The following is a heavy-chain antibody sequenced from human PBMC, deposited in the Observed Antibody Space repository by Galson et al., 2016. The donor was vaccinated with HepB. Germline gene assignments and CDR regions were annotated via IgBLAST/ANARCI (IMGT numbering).Heavy chain of an antibody. V-gene: IGHV3-11*06. CDR3: ARDYRADPSYYIDY. D-gene: IGHD2-2*01. CDR1: GFTFSDYF. CDR2: ISGSSTYI. Sequence: SLRLSCAASGFTFSDYFMSWVRQTPGKGLEWVSYISGSSTYINYADSVKGRFTISRDNAKNSLYLQMNSLGVEDTAVYYCARDYRADPSYYIDYWGQGALVTVSS. J-gene: IGHJ4*02.